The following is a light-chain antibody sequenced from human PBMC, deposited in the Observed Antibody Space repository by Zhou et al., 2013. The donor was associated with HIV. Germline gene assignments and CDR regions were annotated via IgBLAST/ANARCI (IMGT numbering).Light chain of an antibody. CDR1: QSVSSN. CDR2: GAS. CDR3: QQYDNWPPLD. J-gene: IGKJ5*01. Sequence: EIVMTQSPVTLSVSPGERATLSCRASQSVSSNLAWYQQKPGQAPRLLIYGASTRATGVPARFSGSGSETEFTLTISSLQSEDFAVYYCQQYDNWPPLDFGQGTRLQIK. V-gene: IGKV3-15*01.